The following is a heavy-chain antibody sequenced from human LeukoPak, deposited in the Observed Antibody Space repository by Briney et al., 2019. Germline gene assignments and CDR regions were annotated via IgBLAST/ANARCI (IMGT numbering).Heavy chain of an antibody. CDR2: IYSSGST. J-gene: IGHJ4*02. V-gene: IGHV4-61*02. D-gene: IGHD1-26*01. CDR3: ARGGWSGSYYRRVGGTFDY. Sequence: PSETLSLTCTVSGDSISSNSYYWSWIRQPAGKGLEWIGRIYSSGSTNYNPSLKSRVTISVDTSKNQFSLKLSSVTAADTAVYYCARGGWSGSYYRRVGGTFDYWGQGTLVTVSS. CDR1: GDSISSNSYY.